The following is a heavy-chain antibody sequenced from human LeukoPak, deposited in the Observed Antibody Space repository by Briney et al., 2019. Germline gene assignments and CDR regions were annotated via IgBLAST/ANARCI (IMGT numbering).Heavy chain of an antibody. J-gene: IGHJ4*02. CDR2: IHTSGNT. D-gene: IGHD6-6*01. Sequence: SETLSLTCTVSGSSISTYYWSWIRQPAGKGLEWIGRIHTSGNTDYNPSLKSRVTMSVDTSKNQFSLKLSSVTAADTAVYYCAREGSMTARPFVSIDYWGQGTLVTISS. CDR3: AREGSMTARPFVSIDY. V-gene: IGHV4-4*07. CDR1: GSSISTYY.